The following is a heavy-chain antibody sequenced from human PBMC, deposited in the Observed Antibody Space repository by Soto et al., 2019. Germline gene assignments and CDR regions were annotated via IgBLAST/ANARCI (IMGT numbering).Heavy chain of an antibody. CDR3: AKVACSSTSCYTGGAYYFYGMDV. CDR2: ISGSGGST. V-gene: IGHV3-23*01. CDR1: GFTFSSYA. Sequence: GGSLRLSCAASGFTFSSYAMSWVRQAPGKGLEWVSAISGSGGSTYYADSVKGRFTISRDNSKNTQYLQMNSLRDEDTAVYYCAKVACSSTSCYTGGAYYFYGMDVWGQGTMVTVSS. J-gene: IGHJ6*02. D-gene: IGHD2-2*02.